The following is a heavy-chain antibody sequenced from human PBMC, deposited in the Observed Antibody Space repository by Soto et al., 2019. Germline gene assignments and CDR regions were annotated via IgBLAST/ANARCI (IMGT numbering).Heavy chain of an antibody. D-gene: IGHD1-26*01. CDR3: ARGEGAGLFGMDV. Sequence: VGSLRLSCEASGFMFSDYWMTWVRQAPGKGLEWVANIKQDGSEKHYVDSVKGRFTISRDNTKNSLYLQMSSLRAEDTAVYYCARGEGAGLFGMDVWGQGTTVTVSS. J-gene: IGHJ6*02. CDR1: GFMFSDYW. V-gene: IGHV3-7*03. CDR2: IKQDGSEK.